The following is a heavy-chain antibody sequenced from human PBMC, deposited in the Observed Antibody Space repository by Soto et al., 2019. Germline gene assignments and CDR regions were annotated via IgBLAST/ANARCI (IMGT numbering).Heavy chain of an antibody. J-gene: IGHJ6*02. CDR3: ARVTGSYYVDYYYGMDV. V-gene: IGHV1-8*01. D-gene: IGHD1-26*01. CDR1: GYTFTSYD. Sequence: SAKVSCKASGYTFTSYDINWVRQATGQGLEWMGWMNPNSGNTGYAQKLQGRVTMTTDTSTSTAYMELRSLRSDDTAVYYCARVTGSYYVDYYYGMDVWGQGTTVTVSS. CDR2: MNPNSGNT.